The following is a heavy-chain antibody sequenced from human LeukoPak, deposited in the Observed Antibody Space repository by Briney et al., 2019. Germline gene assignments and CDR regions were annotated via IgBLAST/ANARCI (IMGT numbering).Heavy chain of an antibody. J-gene: IGHJ4*02. CDR1: GYSISSGYY. CDR3: VRGYSSSYY. CDR2: IYHSGST. V-gene: IGHV4-38-2*02. Sequence: SETLSLTCTVSGYSISSGYYWGWIRQPPGKGLEWIGSIYHSGSTYYNPSLKSRVTISVDTSKNQFSLKLSSVTAADTAVYYCVRGYSSSYYWGQGTLVTVSS. D-gene: IGHD6-6*01.